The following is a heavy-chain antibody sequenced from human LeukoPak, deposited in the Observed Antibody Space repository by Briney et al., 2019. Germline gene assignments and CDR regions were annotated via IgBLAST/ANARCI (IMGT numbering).Heavy chain of an antibody. D-gene: IGHD6-6*01. V-gene: IGHV3-21*01. CDR1: GFTFSTSS. Sequence: PGGSLRLSCAASGFTFSTSSMNWVRQAPGKGLEWVSSITSSSSHIYDADSVKGRFTISRDNAKNSLFLQMNSLRAEDTAVYYCARDQGRIPGRPGAFDIWGQGTMVTVSS. J-gene: IGHJ3*02. CDR3: ARDQGRIPGRPGAFDI. CDR2: ITSSSSHI.